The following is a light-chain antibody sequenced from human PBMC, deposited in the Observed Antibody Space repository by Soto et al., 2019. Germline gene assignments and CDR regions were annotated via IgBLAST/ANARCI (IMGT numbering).Light chain of an antibody. CDR3: GSYTGSIYV. V-gene: IGLV2-14*01. Sequence: QSALTQPASVSGSPGQSITISCTGTSSDVGGYKFVSWYQQHPGTAPKLMIYEVSNRPSGVSSRFSGSKSGNTASLTISGLQAEEEADYFCGSYTGSIYVFGNGTKLTVL. CDR1: SSDVGGYKF. J-gene: IGLJ1*01. CDR2: EVS.